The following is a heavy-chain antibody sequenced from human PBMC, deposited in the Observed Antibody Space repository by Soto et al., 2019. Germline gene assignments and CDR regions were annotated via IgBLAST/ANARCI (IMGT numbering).Heavy chain of an antibody. CDR3: ARQSNYYYYGMDV. J-gene: IGHJ6*02. CDR1: GYSFTSYW. D-gene: IGHD6-6*01. CDR2: IYPGDSDT. V-gene: IGHV5-51*01. Sequence: GESLKISCKGSGYSFTSYWIGWVRQMPGKGLEWMGIIYPGDSDTRYSPSFQGQVTISADKSISTAYLQWSSPKASDTAMYYCARQSNYYYYGMDVWGQGTTVTVSS.